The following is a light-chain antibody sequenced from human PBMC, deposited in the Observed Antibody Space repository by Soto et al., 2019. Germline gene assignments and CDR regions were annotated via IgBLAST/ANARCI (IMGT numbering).Light chain of an antibody. CDR1: QSVRSY. V-gene: IGKV3-20*01. CDR2: GAS. Sequence: TVLTQSPGILSLSPGERATLSCRASQSVRSYLAWYQQKPGQAPRLLIYGASSRASGIPDRFSGSGSGTDFTLTISRLEPEDFAVYYCQQYGSSLRTFGQGTKVDIK. CDR3: QQYGSSLRT. J-gene: IGKJ1*01.